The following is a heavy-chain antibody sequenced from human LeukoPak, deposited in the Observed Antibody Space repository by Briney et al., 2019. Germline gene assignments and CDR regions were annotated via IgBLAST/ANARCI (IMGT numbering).Heavy chain of an antibody. Sequence: PGGSLRLSCAASGFTFSSYSMNWVRQAPGKGLEWVSSISSSSSYIYYADSVKGRFTISRDNAKNSLYLQMNSLGAGDTAVYYCARDTITGSTLRVYWGQGTLVTVSS. V-gene: IGHV3-21*01. D-gene: IGHD1-7*01. CDR2: ISSSSSYI. CDR3: ARDTITGSTLRVY. CDR1: GFTFSSYS. J-gene: IGHJ4*02.